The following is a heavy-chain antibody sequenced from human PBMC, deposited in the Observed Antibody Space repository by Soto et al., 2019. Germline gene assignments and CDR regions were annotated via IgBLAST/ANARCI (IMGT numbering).Heavy chain of an antibody. J-gene: IGHJ4*02. CDR1: GFTFNTFA. D-gene: IGHD4-17*01. CDR2: ISYDGSNK. CDR3: ANPGSNDYGVIDY. Sequence: VQLVESGGGVVQPGRSLRLSCAASGFTFNTFAMHWVLRAPGTGLEWVAVISYDGSNKYYVDSVKGRFTISRDNPKNSLDLHIISLTADDTDFYYCANPGSNDYGVIDYWGQGTLVTASS. V-gene: IGHV3-30*18.